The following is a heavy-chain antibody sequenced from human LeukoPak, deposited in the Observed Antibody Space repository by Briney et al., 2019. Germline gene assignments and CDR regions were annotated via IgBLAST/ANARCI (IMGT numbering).Heavy chain of an antibody. V-gene: IGHV4-34*01. CDR3: ARDRVGQQLVGRKYYYYYMDV. J-gene: IGHJ6*03. CDR1: GGSFSGNY. CDR2: INHSGST. Sequence: SETLSLTCAVYGGSFSGNYWSWIRQPPGKGLEWIGEINHSGSTNYNPSLKSRVTMSVDTSKNQFSLKLSSVTAADTAVYYCARDRVGQQLVGRKYYYYYMDVWGKGNTVTISS. D-gene: IGHD6-13*01.